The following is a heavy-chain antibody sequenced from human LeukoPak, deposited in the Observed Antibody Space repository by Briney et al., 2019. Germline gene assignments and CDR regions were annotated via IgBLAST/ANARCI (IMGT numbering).Heavy chain of an antibody. Sequence: GGSLRLSCAASGFTFNNFPLNWVRQAPGKGLEWIAYISRDGSPIYYADSVRGRFAISRDNAKNSLYLQMNFLRAEDTAVYYCARVRYNAGYIFDSWGQGTLVAVSS. D-gene: IGHD3-9*01. CDR3: ARVRYNAGYIFDS. CDR1: GFTFNNFP. V-gene: IGHV3-48*03. CDR2: ISRDGSPI. J-gene: IGHJ4*02.